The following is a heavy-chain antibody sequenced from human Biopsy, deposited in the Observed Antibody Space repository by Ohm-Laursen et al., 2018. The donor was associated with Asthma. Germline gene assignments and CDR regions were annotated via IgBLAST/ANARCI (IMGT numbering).Heavy chain of an antibody. Sequence: SVKVSCKASGDSFSNYAISWVRQAPGQGLEWMGGLIPVLGTPDHAQMFEGRVTITADESTSTAYMELSSLSSEDTAVYYCARGYSGSDRIVYYYSGLEVWGQGTTVTVSS. V-gene: IGHV1-69*13. CDR1: GDSFSNYA. J-gene: IGHJ6*02. CDR2: LIPVLGTP. CDR3: ARGYSGSDRIVYYYSGLEV. D-gene: IGHD5-12*01.